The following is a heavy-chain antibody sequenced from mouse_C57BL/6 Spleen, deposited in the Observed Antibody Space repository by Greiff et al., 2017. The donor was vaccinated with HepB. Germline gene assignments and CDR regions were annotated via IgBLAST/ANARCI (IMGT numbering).Heavy chain of an antibody. Sequence: LQESGAELVRPGTSVKVSCKASGYAFTNYLIEWVKQRPGQGLEWIGVINPGSGGTNYNEKFKGKATLTADKSSSTAYMQLSSLTSEDSAVYFCAREKDMDYWGQGTSVTVSS. CDR2: INPGSGGT. CDR1: GYAFTNYL. V-gene: IGHV1-54*01. J-gene: IGHJ4*01. CDR3: AREKDMDY.